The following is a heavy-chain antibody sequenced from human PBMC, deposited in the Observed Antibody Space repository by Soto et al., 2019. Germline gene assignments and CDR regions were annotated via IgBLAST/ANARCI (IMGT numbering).Heavy chain of an antibody. D-gene: IGHD1-1*01. J-gene: IGHJ4*02. CDR2: INHSGRT. CDR3: ARGGWVRSYFDY. Sequence: QVHLQQWGAGLLKPSETLSLTCAVYGGSFSRYYWSWIRQPPGKGLEWIGEINHSGRTYYNPSLKSRVTISVDTSKNQFSLNLSSVTAADTAVYFCARGGWVRSYFDYWGQGTLVTVSS. V-gene: IGHV4-34*01. CDR1: GGSFSRYY.